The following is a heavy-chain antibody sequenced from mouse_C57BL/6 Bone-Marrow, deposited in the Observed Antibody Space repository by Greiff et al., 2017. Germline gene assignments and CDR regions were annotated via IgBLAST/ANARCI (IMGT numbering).Heavy chain of an antibody. D-gene: IGHD1-1*01. CDR3: TRSGGSSPYYFDY. V-gene: IGHV1-5*01. CDR2: IYPGNSDT. J-gene: IGHJ2*01. CDR1: GYTFTSYW. Sequence: VQLQQSGTVLARPGASVKMSCKTSGYTFTSYWMHWVKQRPGQGLEWIGAIYPGNSDTSYNQKFKGKAKLTAVTSASTAYMELSSLTNEDSAVYYCTRSGGSSPYYFDYWGQGTTLTVSS.